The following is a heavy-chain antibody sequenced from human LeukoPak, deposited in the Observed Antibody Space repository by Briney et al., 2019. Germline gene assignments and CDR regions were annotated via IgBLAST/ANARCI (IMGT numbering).Heavy chain of an antibody. CDR2: ISWNSGST. D-gene: IGHD6-13*01. Sequence: GGSLRLSCAASGFTFDDYAMHWVRQAPGKGLEWVSGISWNSGSTGYADSVKGRFTISRDNAKNSLYLQMNSLRAEDMALYYCAKAGIAAAGPASFDYWGQGTLVTVSS. CDR3: AKAGIAAAGPASFDY. J-gene: IGHJ4*02. CDR1: GFTFDDYA. V-gene: IGHV3-9*03.